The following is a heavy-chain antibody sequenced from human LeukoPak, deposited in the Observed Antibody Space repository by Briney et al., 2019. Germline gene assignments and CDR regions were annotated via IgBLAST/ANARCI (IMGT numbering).Heavy chain of an antibody. V-gene: IGHV4-31*03. Sequence: SETLSLTCTVSGGSISSGGYYWSWIRQHPGKGLEWIGYIYYSGSTYYNPSLKSRVTISVDTSKNQFSLKLSSVTAADTAVYYCASRYGNYVTTWYYFDYWGQGTLVTVSS. CDR3: ASRYGNYVTTWYYFDY. D-gene: IGHD4-11*01. CDR2: IYYSGST. CDR1: GGSISSGGYY. J-gene: IGHJ4*02.